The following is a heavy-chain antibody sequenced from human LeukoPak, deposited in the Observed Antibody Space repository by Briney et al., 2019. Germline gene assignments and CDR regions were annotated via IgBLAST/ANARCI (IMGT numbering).Heavy chain of an antibody. V-gene: IGHV3-23*01. CDR2: ISGSGDSK. CDR1: GFTFSRFG. Sequence: GGSLRLSCAASGFTFSRFGMHWVRQAPGKGLEWVSSISGSGDSKYHADSVRGRFTISRDNSKNTLYLQMNSLRAEDTALYYCAKGVISRFWNYFNYWGQGILVTVSS. J-gene: IGHJ4*02. D-gene: IGHD3-3*01. CDR3: AKGVISRFWNYFNY.